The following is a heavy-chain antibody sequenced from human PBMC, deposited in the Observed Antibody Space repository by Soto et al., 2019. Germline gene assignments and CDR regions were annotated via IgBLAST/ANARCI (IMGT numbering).Heavy chain of an antibody. CDR3: VKAGWLDF. Sequence: EVQLLESGGGLVQPGGSLRLSCAASGFTFNTFEMSWVRQAPGRGLEWVSFISDDGRRTYYADAVKGRLTISRDNSKYTLYLQMNSLTVEDTAVYACVKAGWLDFWSQGTLVTVSS. CDR1: GFTFNTFE. CDR2: ISDDGRRT. J-gene: IGHJ5*01. D-gene: IGHD3-10*01. V-gene: IGHV3-23*01.